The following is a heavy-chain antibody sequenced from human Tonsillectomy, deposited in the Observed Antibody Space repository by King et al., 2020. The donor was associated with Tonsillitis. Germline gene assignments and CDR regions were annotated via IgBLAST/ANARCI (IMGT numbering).Heavy chain of an antibody. CDR1: GYTFTSYD. D-gene: IGHD5/OR15-5a*01. Sequence: VQLVESGAEVKKPGASVKVSCKTSGYTFTSYDINWVRQATGQGLEWVGWMNPDSGHTGYAQKFQGRVTMTRNTSISTVYMELSTLRSEDPAVYSCARANFGVYGRYGMDVWGQGTTVTVSS. J-gene: IGHJ6*02. CDR3: ARANFGVYGRYGMDV. CDR2: MNPDSGHT. V-gene: IGHV1-8*02.